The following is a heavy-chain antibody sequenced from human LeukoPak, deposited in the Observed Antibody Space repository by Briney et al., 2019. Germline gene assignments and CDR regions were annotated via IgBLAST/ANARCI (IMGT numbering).Heavy chain of an antibody. CDR1: GFTFSSHS. J-gene: IGHJ5*02. V-gene: IGHV3-23*01. D-gene: IGHD3-3*01. CDR3: AKVGYDFWSGPPSRGGYWFDP. Sequence: PGGSLRLSCAASGFTFSSHSKSWVRQAPGEGLEWLSAISGSGGSTYYADSVKGRFTISRDNSKNTLYLQMNSLRAEDTAVYYCAKVGYDFWSGPPSRGGYWFDPWGQGTLVTVSS. CDR2: ISGSGGST.